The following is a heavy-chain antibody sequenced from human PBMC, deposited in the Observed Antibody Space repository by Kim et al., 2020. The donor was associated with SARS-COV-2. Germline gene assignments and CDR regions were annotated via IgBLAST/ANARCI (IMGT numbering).Heavy chain of an antibody. V-gene: IGHV3-30*18. D-gene: IGHD5-12*01. CDR3: AKDLSPYNSGWEIGY. CDR1: GFTFSTYG. Sequence: GGSLRLSCAASGFTFSTYGMHWVRQAPGKGLEWVALISYDGSKNTYGDSVKGRFTISRDNSKNTLYLQMNSLGAEDTAVYYCAKDLSPYNSGWEIGYWG. CDR2: ISYDGSKN. J-gene: IGHJ4*01.